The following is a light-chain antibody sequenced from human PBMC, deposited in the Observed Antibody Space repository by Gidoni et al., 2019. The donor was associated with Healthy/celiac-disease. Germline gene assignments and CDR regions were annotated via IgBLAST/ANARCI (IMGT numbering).Light chain of an antibody. CDR3: QQYNNWPPFT. CDR1: QSVGSN. CDR2: VAS. V-gene: IGKV3-15*01. J-gene: IGKJ1*01. Sequence: EIVMTQSPATLSVSPGERATLSCRASQSVGSNLAWSQQKPGQAPRLLIYVASTRATGIPARFSGSGSGTEFTLTISSLQSEDFAVYYCQQYNNWPPFTFGQGTKVEIK.